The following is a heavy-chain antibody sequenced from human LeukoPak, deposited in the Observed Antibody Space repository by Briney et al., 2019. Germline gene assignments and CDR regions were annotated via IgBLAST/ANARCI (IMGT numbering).Heavy chain of an antibody. Sequence: KPSETLSLTCAVSGGSISSYYWSWIRQPPGKGLEWIGYIYYSGSTNYNPSLKSRVTISVDTSKNQFSLKLSPVTAADTAVYYCARDRGYYDSSGHDAFDIWGQGTMVTVSS. CDR2: IYYSGST. CDR1: GGSISSYY. J-gene: IGHJ3*02. CDR3: ARDRGYYDSSGHDAFDI. V-gene: IGHV4-59*01. D-gene: IGHD3-22*01.